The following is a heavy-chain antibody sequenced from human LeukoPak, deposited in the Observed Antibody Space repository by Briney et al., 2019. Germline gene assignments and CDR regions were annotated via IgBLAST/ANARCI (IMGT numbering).Heavy chain of an antibody. CDR3: ARAASGSYYVGAFDI. D-gene: IGHD1-26*01. CDR1: GGSFSGYY. Sequence: SETLSLTCAVFGGSFSGYYWSWIRQPPGKGLEWIGEINHSGSTNYNPSLKSRVTISVDTSKNQFSLKLSSVTAADTAVYYCARAASGSYYVGAFDIWGQGTMVTVSS. V-gene: IGHV4-34*01. CDR2: INHSGST. J-gene: IGHJ3*02.